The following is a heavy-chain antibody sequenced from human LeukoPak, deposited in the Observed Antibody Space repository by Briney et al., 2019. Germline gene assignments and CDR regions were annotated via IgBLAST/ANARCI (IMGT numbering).Heavy chain of an antibody. Sequence: ASVKVSYKASGYTFTSYGISWVRQAPGQGLEWMGWICAYNGNTNYAQKLQGRVTMTTDTSTSTAYMELRSLRSDDTAVYYCARDIPIVGATSLLPYFDYWGQGTLVTVSS. CDR1: GYTFTSYG. D-gene: IGHD1-26*01. J-gene: IGHJ4*02. V-gene: IGHV1-18*01. CDR3: ARDIPIVGATSLLPYFDY. CDR2: ICAYNGNT.